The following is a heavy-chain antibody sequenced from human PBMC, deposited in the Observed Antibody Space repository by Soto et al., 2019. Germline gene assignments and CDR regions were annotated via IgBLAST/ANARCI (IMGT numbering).Heavy chain of an antibody. J-gene: IGHJ3*01. V-gene: IGHV3-30*09. CDR1: GFRFSLYA. D-gene: IGHD2-8*02. CDR3: SRDPGGYPLGHFNV. Sequence: GGSLRLSCAASGFRFSLYAMHWLRQAPGKGPEWGAVISDDGNIRKFANSVKGRFDISRDNSKSTLYLDIFSLRPEDTAVYYCSRDPGGYPLGHFNVWGQGTMVTV. CDR2: ISDDGNIR.